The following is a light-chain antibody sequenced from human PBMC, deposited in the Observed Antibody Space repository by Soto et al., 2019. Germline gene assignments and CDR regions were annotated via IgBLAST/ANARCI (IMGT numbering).Light chain of an antibody. CDR2: DAS. Sequence: DIQMTQSPSTLSASVGDRVTNTCRASQSISSWLAWYQQKPGKAPKLLIYDASSLESGVPSRFSGSGSGTEFTLTISSLQPEDFATYYCQQLNSYPQGFTFGPGTKVD. CDR1: QSISSW. J-gene: IGKJ3*01. CDR3: QQLNSYPQGFT. V-gene: IGKV1-5*01.